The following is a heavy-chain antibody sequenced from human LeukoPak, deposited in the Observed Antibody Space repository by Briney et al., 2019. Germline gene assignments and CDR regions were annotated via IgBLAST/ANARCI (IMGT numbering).Heavy chain of an antibody. V-gene: IGHV1-2*02. CDR1: GYTFTGYY. Sequence: GASVKLSCQASGYTFTGYYMHWVRQAPGQGLEWMGWINPNSGGTNYAQKFQGRVTMTRDTSISTAYMELSRLRSDDTAVYYYARVMGDTFGGVIVTFFYWGQGTLVTVSS. CDR2: INPNSGGT. J-gene: IGHJ4*02. D-gene: IGHD3-16*02. CDR3: ARVMGDTFGGVIVTFFY.